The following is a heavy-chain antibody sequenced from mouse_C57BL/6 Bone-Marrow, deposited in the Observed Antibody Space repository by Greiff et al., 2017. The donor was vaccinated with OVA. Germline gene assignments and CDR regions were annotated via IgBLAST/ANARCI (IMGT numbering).Heavy chain of an antibody. CDR2: IDPETGGT. V-gene: IGHV1-15*01. CDR3: TRGYSNYYAMDY. D-gene: IGHD2-5*01. CDR1: GYTFTDYE. J-gene: IGHJ4*01. Sequence: QVQLQQSGAELVRPGASVTLSCKASGYTFTDYEMHWVQQTPVHGLEWIGAIDPETGGTDYNKKFKGKAILTADKSSSTAYMELRSLTSEDSAVYYCTRGYSNYYAMDYWGQGTSVTVSS.